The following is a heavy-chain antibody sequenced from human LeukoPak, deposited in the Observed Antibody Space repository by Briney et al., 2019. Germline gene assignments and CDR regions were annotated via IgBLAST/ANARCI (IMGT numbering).Heavy chain of an antibody. CDR2: ISYDGSNI. J-gene: IGHJ4*02. CDR1: GFTFNAYG. V-gene: IGHV3-30*18. Sequence: GKSLRLSCATSGFTFNAYGMHWVRQAPAKGLEWVAFISYDGSNIYYGDSVKGRFTISRNNSKNTSYLQMNDLRTEDTAVYYCAKDPDFYYWGQGTLVTVSS. CDR3: AKDPDFYY.